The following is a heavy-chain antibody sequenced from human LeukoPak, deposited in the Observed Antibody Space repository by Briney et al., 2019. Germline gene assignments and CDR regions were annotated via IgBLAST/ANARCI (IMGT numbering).Heavy chain of an antibody. J-gene: IGHJ4*02. CDR2: IGGSGAGT. D-gene: IGHD2-15*01. CDR3: AKRPSGGRDFDF. Sequence: GGSLRLSCAPSGFTFSTHAMSWVRQAPGKGLEWVSAIGGSGAGTYYTDSVKGRFTISRDNSKNMLFLQMNSLRAEDTAVYYCAKRPSGGRDFDFWGQGTLVTVSS. CDR1: GFTFSTHA. V-gene: IGHV3-23*01.